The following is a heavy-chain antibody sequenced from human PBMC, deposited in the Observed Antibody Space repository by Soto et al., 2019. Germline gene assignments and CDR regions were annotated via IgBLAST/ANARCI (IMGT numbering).Heavy chain of an antibody. J-gene: IGHJ4*02. D-gene: IGHD1-26*01. CDR3: ARGRSGSFHSSFDY. Sequence: EVQLVESGGGLVKPGGSLRLSCAASGFTFSSYSMNWVRQAPGKGLEWVSSISSSSSYIYYADSVKGRFTISRDNAKNSLYLQMNSMIAEDTAVYYCARGRSGSFHSSFDYWGQGTLVTVSS. CDR2: ISSSSSYI. V-gene: IGHV3-21*01. CDR1: GFTFSSYS.